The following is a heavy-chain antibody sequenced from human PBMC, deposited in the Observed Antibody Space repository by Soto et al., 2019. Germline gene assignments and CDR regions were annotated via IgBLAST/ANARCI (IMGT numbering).Heavy chain of an antibody. Sequence: QVQLQESGPGLVKPSETLALTCTVSGASVSSYYWSWIRQPPGKGLEWLGYILYTGNTNYNPSPKSRVTMSVDTSKNQVSLKLSAVTAADTAVYFCARAAYGSGSYYAPYYYYAMDVWGQGTTVTVSS. D-gene: IGHD3-10*01. CDR2: ILYTGNT. CDR1: GASVSSYY. J-gene: IGHJ6*02. CDR3: ARAAYGSGSYYAPYYYYAMDV. V-gene: IGHV4-59*02.